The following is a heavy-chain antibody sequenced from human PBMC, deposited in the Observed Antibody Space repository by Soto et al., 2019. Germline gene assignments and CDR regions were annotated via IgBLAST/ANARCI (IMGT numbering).Heavy chain of an antibody. CDR3: ARVGVQKQHDYGDVWGAFDI. V-gene: IGHV3-11*04. CDR1: GFTFSDYY. CDR2: ISSSGSTI. D-gene: IGHD4-17*01. J-gene: IGHJ3*02. Sequence: QVQLVESGGGLVKPGGSLRLSCAASGFTFSDYYMSWIRQAPGKGLEWVSYISSSGSTIYYADSVKGRFTISRDNAKNSLYLQMNSLRAEDTAVYYCARVGVQKQHDYGDVWGAFDIWGQGTMVTVSS.